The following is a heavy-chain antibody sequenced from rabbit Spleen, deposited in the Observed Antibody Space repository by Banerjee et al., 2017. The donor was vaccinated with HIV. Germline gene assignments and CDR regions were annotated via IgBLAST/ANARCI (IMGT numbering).Heavy chain of an antibody. V-gene: IGHV1S7*01. D-gene: IGHD4-1*01. CDR1: GFDFTTYY. CDR2: IDPVFGIA. Sequence: QLKETGGGLVQPGGSLTLSCKASGFDFTTYYMSWVRQAPGKGLEWIGSIDPVFGIANYASWVNGRFTISRDNAQNTVDLQLNSLTAADTATYFCARDYNSGWDLWGQGTLVT. CDR3: ARDYNSGWDL. J-gene: IGHJ4*01.